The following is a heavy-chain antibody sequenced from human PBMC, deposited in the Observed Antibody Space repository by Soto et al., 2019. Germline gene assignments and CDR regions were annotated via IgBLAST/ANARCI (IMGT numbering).Heavy chain of an antibody. J-gene: IGHJ4*02. Sequence: QVQLVESGGGVVHPGRSLRLSCAAPGFTFSGFGMHWVRQAPGKGLEWVAVISYDGSIKYYAESVRGRFTISRDNSKNTLYLQMNSLRTEDTAVYYCAKELSFPFHRSLDSWGQGTLVTVSS. CDR3: AKELSFPFHRSLDS. V-gene: IGHV3-30*18. D-gene: IGHD2-15*01. CDR2: ISYDGSIK. CDR1: GFTFSGFG.